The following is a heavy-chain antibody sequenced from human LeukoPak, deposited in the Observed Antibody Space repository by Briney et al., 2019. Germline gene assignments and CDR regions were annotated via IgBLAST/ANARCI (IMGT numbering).Heavy chain of an antibody. CDR2: IKGDERST. J-gene: IGHJ4*02. Sequence: GGSLRLSCAASGFTFSSYWLHWVRQAPGKGLVWVSRIKGDERSTNYADSVKGRFTISRDNAKNTVYLEMNSLRAEDTAVYYCVRGQLWSYYHDYWGQGTLITVSS. D-gene: IGHD5-18*01. V-gene: IGHV3-74*01. CDR1: GFTFSSYW. CDR3: VRGQLWSYYHDY.